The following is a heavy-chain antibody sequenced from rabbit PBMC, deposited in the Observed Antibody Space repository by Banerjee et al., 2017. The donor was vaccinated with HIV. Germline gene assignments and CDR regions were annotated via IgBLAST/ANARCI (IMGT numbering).Heavy chain of an antibody. Sequence: QSLEESGGGLVQPEGSLTLTCKASGFDFSSTYYMCWVRQAPGKGLEWIGCIGGGSSGITYYASWAKGRFTISKTSSTTVTLQMTSLAAADTATYFCARGGWHDFKLWGPGTLVTVS. D-gene: IGHD4-1*01. CDR2: IGGGSSGIT. V-gene: IGHV1S40*01. CDR3: ARGGWHDFKL. J-gene: IGHJ4*01. CDR1: GFDFSSTYY.